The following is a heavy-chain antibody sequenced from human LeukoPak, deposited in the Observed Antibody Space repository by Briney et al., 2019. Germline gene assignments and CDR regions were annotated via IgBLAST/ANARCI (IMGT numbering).Heavy chain of an antibody. Sequence: PGGSLRLSCAASGFTFSSYGMHWVRQAPGKGLEWVAVMWYDGSNEYYADSVQGRFTIFRDIPKNTLYLQMNSLRAEDTAVYYCARILHSGTCASWGQGTLVTVSS. CDR2: MWYDGSNE. D-gene: IGHD1-26*01. J-gene: IGHJ4*02. CDR1: GFTFSSYG. CDR3: ARILHSGTCAS. V-gene: IGHV3-33*01.